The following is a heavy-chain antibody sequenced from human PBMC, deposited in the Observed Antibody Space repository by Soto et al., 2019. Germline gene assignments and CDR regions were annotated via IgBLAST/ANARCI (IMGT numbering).Heavy chain of an antibody. J-gene: IGHJ4*02. CDR2: ISGSGGRT. Sequence: VRSLRLSFAVSGVTFSSYAMSWFRHAPGKGMEWVSAISGSGGRTYYADSVKGRFTISRDNAKNSLYLQMNSLRAEDTALYYCARDPAIVVVVAAIRYFDAWGQGTLVTISS. D-gene: IGHD2-15*01. CDR3: ARDPAIVVVVAAIRYFDA. CDR1: GVTFSSYA. V-gene: IGHV3-23*01.